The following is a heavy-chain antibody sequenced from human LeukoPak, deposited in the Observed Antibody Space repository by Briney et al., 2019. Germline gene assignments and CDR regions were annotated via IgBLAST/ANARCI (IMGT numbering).Heavy chain of an antibody. CDR3: ARGSSGWYNYYYYYGMDV. J-gene: IGHJ6*02. Sequence: GESLKISCKGSGYSFTSYWIGWVRQMPGKGLEGVGLIYHGDYDTRYSPFFQGQVTISADKSISTAYLQWSSLKASDTAMYYCARGSSGWYNYYYYYGMDVWGQGTTVTVSS. D-gene: IGHD6-19*01. CDR2: IYHGDYDT. V-gene: IGHV5-51*01. CDR1: GYSFTSYW.